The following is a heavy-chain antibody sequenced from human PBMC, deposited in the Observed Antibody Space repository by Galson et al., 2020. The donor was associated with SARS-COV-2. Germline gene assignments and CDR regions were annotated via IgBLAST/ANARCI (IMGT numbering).Heavy chain of an antibody. CDR2: ISYDGSNK. V-gene: IGHV3-30*18. J-gene: IGHJ6*02. Sequence: GESLKISCAASGFTFSSYGMHWVRQAPGKGLEWVAVISYDGSNKYYADSVKGRFTISRDNSKNTLYLQMNSLRAEDTAVYYCAKDVSTGEGYYYYYGMDVWGQGTTVTVSS. CDR1: GFTFSSYG. CDR3: AKDVSTGEGYYYYYGMDV. D-gene: IGHD3-10*01.